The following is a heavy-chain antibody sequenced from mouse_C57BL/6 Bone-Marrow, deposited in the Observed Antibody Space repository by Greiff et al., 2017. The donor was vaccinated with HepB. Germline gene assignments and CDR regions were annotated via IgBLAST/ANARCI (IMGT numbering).Heavy chain of an antibody. V-gene: IGHV2-5*01. D-gene: IGHD2-5*01. CDR3: AKNGYYSNHAWFAY. J-gene: IGHJ3*01. CDR2: IWRGGST. Sequence: VQLKQSGPGLVQPSQCLSITCTVSGFSFTSYGVHWVRQSPGKGLEWLGVIWRGGSTAYNAAFMSRLSISNDNSKSKVFFKMSSLLADDTAIYYWAKNGYYSNHAWFAYWGQGTLVTVSA. CDR1: GFSFTSYG.